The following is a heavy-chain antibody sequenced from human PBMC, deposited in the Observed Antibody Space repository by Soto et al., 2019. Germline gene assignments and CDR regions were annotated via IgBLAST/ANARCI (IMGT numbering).Heavy chain of an antibody. D-gene: IGHD5-12*01. CDR2: IYYSGST. CDR3: ARDCSVNQRWLRGYDGMDV. J-gene: IGHJ6*02. Sequence: PSETLSLTCTVSGGSISSYYWSWIRPPPGKGLGWIGYIYYSGSTNYNHSLKSRVTISVDTATNQFSLNLSSVPAADTAVYYCARDCSVNQRWLRGYDGMDVWGQGTTVTVSS. V-gene: IGHV4-59*01. CDR1: GGSISSYY.